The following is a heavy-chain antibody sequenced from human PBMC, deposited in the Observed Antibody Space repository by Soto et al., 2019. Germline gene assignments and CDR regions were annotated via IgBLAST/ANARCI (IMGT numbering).Heavy chain of an antibody. J-gene: IGHJ6*02. CDR2: ISGSGGST. D-gene: IGHD3-10*01. V-gene: IGHV3-23*01. CDR3: AKGMVYYYYGMDV. Sequence: GGSLRLSCAASGFTFSSYAMSWVRQAPGKGLEWVSAISGSGGSTYYADSVKGRFTISRDNSKDTLYLRMNSLRAEDTAVYYCAKGMVYYYYGMDVWGQGTTVTVPS. CDR1: GFTFSSYA.